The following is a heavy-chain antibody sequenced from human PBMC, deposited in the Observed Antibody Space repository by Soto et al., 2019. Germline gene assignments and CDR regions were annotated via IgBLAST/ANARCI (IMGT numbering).Heavy chain of an antibody. CDR3: AKKLPGPYHALFDH. J-gene: IGHJ4*02. CDR2: TSSEGYNI. Sequence: QVQLVESGGGVVQPGTSVRLSCAASGFTFSSFGMHWVHQPPGKGLEWVAVTSSEGYNINYADSVKGRFTISRDNSKNTLFLQMNSLRAEDTAVYFCAKKLPGPYHALFDHCGQGALVTVSA. D-gene: IGHD2-15*01. V-gene: IGHV3-30*18. CDR1: GFTFSSFG.